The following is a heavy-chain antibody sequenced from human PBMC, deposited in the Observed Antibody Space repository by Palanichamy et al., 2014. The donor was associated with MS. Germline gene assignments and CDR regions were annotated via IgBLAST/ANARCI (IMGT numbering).Heavy chain of an antibody. Sequence: EVQLVESGGGLVQPGGSLRLSCSASGFTFNNYAMHWVRQAPGKGLEYVSGISSHGDSTYYADSVKGRFTISRDNSKNMLSFQMSSLRAEDTAVYYCVKERVSGWYDFDYWGQGTLVTVSS. CDR2: ISSHGDST. CDR3: VKERVSGWYDFDY. J-gene: IGHJ4*02. D-gene: IGHD6-19*01. V-gene: IGHV3-64D*06. CDR1: GFTFNNYA.